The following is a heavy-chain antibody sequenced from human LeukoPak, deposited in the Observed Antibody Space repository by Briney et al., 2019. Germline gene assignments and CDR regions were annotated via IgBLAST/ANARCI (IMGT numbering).Heavy chain of an antibody. CDR2: ISYDGSNE. J-gene: IGHJ4*02. Sequence: GRSLRLSCAASGFIFTSYAMHWVRQAPGKGLEWVAVISYDGSNEHYADSVKGRFTISRDNSKNTLYLQMNSLRAEDTAVYYCAKVRAVLIRTTYFDYWGQGTLVTVSS. V-gene: IGHV3-30-3*01. D-gene: IGHD3-10*01. CDR3: AKVRAVLIRTTYFDY. CDR1: GFIFTSYA.